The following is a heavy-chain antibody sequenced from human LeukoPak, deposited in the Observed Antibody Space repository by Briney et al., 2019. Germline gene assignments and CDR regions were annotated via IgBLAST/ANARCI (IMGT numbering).Heavy chain of an antibody. Sequence: ASVKVSCKASGYTFTSYGISWVRQAPGQGLEWMGWISAYNGNTNYAQKLQGRVTMTTDTSTSTAYMELRSPRSDDTAVYYCARVAYSSGWWGTSNRYYYYYMDVWGKGTTVTVSS. CDR2: ISAYNGNT. J-gene: IGHJ6*03. V-gene: IGHV1-18*01. CDR3: ARVAYSSGWWGTSNRYYYYYMDV. CDR1: GYTFTSYG. D-gene: IGHD6-19*01.